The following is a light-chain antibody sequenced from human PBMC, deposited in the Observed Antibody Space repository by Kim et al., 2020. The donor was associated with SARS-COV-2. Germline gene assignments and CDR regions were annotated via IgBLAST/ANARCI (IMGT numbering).Light chain of an antibody. CDR1: ESYIGADCD. CDR2: GSK. CDR3: QSYDNSLSVV. J-gene: IGLJ2*01. V-gene: IGLV1-40*01. Sequence: TSSCTGRESYIGADCDVHWYQHLPATPPKLLIYGSKPRPSGVPNRFSDSKSGTSASLAITGLQAEDEATYYCQSYDNSLSVVFGGGTQLTVL.